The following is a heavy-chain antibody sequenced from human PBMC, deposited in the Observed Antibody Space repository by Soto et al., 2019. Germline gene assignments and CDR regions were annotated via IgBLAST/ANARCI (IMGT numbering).Heavy chain of an antibody. J-gene: IGHJ4*02. CDR2: IKPGTSDI. V-gene: IGHV5-51*01. CDR1: GYKFGSAW. CDR3: ARQLSHICDS. Sequence: GESLKISCKGVGYKFGSAWIGWVRQMPGKGLEWMGIIKPGTSDIRYSPSCRGHVTISADESVSTAYLQWSSLKASDTAMYCCARQLSHICDSWGQGTLVTGLL. D-gene: IGHD3-3*02.